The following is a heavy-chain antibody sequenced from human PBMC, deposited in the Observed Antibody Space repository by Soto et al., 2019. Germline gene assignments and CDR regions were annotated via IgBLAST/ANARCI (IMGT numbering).Heavy chain of an antibody. J-gene: IGHJ3*02. V-gene: IGHV1-46*01. Sequence: ASVKVSCKASGYTFTSYYMHWVRQAPGQGLEWMGIINPSGGSTSYAQKFQGRVTMTRDTSTSTVYMELSSLRSEDTAVYYCARERPPITMMTASDAFAIWGQGTMVTVSS. D-gene: IGHD3-22*01. CDR2: INPSGGST. CDR3: ARERPPITMMTASDAFAI. CDR1: GYTFTSYY.